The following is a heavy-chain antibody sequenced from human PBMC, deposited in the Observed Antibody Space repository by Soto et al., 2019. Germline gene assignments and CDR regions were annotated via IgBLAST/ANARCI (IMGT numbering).Heavy chain of an antibody. Sequence: ASVKVSCKASGYTFTSYYMHWVRQAPGQGLEWMGIINPSGGSTSYAQKFQGRVTMTRDTSTSTVYMELSSLRSEDTAVYYCASNYDYVWGSVYGMDVWGQGTTVTVSS. D-gene: IGHD3-16*01. CDR3: ASNYDYVWGSVYGMDV. V-gene: IGHV1-46*01. CDR2: INPSGGST. J-gene: IGHJ6*02. CDR1: GYTFTSYY.